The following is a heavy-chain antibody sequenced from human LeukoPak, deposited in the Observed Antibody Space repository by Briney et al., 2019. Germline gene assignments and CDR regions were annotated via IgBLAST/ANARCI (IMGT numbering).Heavy chain of an antibody. Sequence: PGGSLRLSCAASGFTFSSYSMNWVRQAPGKGLEWVSSISSSSSYIYYADSVKGRFTISRDNAKNSLYPQMNSLRAEDTAVYYCARDSGRGRIAARPFDYWGQGTLVTVSS. J-gene: IGHJ4*02. V-gene: IGHV3-21*01. CDR2: ISSSSSYI. CDR3: ARDSGRGRIAARPFDY. D-gene: IGHD6-6*01. CDR1: GFTFSSYS.